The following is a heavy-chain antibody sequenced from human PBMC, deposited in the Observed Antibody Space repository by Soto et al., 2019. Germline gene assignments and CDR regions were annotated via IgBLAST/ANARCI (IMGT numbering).Heavy chain of an antibody. V-gene: IGHV1-69*01. D-gene: IGHD3-9*01. CDR2: LIPIFGTA. CDR3: ATMEPRITIFWGNYYYGIDV. J-gene: IGHJ6*02. Sequence: QVQLVQSAAAVKKPGSSVNVSCTASGGTFSSYAISWVRQAHVQGLERMGGLIPIFGTANYAHKVQGRVRITQDESTSTAYMELRRMSSEDTAVYYCATMEPRITIFWGNYYYGIDVWGQWTTVTVSS. CDR1: GGTFSSYA.